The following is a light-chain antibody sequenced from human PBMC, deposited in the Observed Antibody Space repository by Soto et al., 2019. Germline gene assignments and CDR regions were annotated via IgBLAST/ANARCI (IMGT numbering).Light chain of an antibody. CDR2: DAS. CDR1: QSLRSS. J-gene: IGKJ5*01. Sequence: ETMMTQSPDTLSVSLGERSTLSFSASQSLRSSLAWYQQKPGQAPRLLIYDASTRATGIPARFSGSGSGTDFTLTISGLQSEDFAVYYCQQYNNWPITFGQGTRLEI. CDR3: QQYNNWPIT. V-gene: IGKV3-15*01.